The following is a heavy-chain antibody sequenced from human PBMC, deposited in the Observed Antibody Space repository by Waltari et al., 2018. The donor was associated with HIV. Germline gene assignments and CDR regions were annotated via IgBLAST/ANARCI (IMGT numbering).Heavy chain of an antibody. D-gene: IGHD4-17*01. Sequence: EVQLVESGGGLVQAGGSLRLSCEASGFTFSSHWMTWGRQAPGKGLVWVARINGDGSGTSYADSVRGRFSISRENAENSLHLHMNSVRPEDTGLYYCTREGVETTAPADYWGQGTLVTVSS. V-gene: IGHV3-74*01. CDR2: INGDGSGT. CDR1: GFTFSSHW. J-gene: IGHJ4*02. CDR3: TREGVETTAPADY.